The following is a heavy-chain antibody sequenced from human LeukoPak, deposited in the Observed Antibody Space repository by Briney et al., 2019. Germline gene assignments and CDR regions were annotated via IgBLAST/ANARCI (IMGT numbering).Heavy chain of an antibody. CDR2: ISGSGGST. J-gene: IGHJ6*02. CDR1: GFTFSSYA. D-gene: IGHD2-2*02. Sequence: GGSLRLSCAASGFTFSSYAMSWVRQAPGKGLEWVSAISGSGGSTYYADSVKGRFTISRDNPKNTLYLQMNSLRAEDTAVYYCARDHIVVVPAAIRGYYYGMDVWGQGTTVTVSS. CDR3: ARDHIVVVPAAIRGYYYGMDV. V-gene: IGHV3-23*01.